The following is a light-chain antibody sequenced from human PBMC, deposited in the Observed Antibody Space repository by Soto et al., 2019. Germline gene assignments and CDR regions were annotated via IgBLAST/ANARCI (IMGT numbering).Light chain of an antibody. J-gene: IGLJ3*02. CDR1: SSNLGAGYD. CDR3: QAYDYSLTASV. CDR2: GNR. Sequence: QSVLTQPPSVSGAPGQRVTLSCTGNSSNLGAGYDVHWYQQLPGAAPKLVIFGNRNRPSGVPERFSGSKSGTSASLAVTGLQAEDEAHYYCQAYDYSLTASVFGGGTQLTVL. V-gene: IGLV1-40*01.